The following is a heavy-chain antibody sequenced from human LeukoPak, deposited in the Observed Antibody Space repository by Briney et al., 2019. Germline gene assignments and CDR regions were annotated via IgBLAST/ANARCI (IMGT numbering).Heavy chain of an antibody. CDR1: GYTFG. CDR2: ISGYNGNT. Sequence: ASVKVSCKASGYTFGISWVRLAPGQGPAWMGWISGYNGNTNYAQKLQGRVTMTTDTSTSTAYMELRSLRSGDTAVYYCARDSRDYYYYYMDVWGKGTTVTVSS. CDR3: ARDSRDYYYYYMDV. J-gene: IGHJ6*03. V-gene: IGHV1-18*01.